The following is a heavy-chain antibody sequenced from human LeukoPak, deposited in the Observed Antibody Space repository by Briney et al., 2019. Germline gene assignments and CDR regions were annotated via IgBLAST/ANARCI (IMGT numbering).Heavy chain of an antibody. CDR1: GFTFSSYS. CDR3: ARAGPPIPADYYDSSGYYPNWFDP. J-gene: IGHJ5*02. D-gene: IGHD3-22*01. Sequence: GGSLRLSCAASGFTFSSYSMNWVRQAPGMGLEWVSSISSSSSYIYYADSVKGRFTISRDNAKNSLYLQMNSLRAEDTAVYYCARAGPPIPADYYDSSGYYPNWFDPWGQGTLVTVSS. V-gene: IGHV3-21*01. CDR2: ISSSSSYI.